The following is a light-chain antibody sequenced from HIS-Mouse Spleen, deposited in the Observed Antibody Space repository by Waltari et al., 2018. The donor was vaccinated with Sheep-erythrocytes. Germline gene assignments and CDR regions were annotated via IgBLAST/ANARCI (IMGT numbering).Light chain of an antibody. J-gene: IGLJ2*01. Sequence: QSVLTQPPSVSGAPGQRVTISCTGSSSNIGAGYDFHWYQHLPGTAPKLPIYGNSNRPSGVPDRFSGSKSGTSASLAITGLQAEDEADYYCQSYDSSLSGYVVFGGGTKLTVL. V-gene: IGLV1-40*01. CDR2: GNS. CDR3: QSYDSSLSGYVV. CDR1: SSNIGAGYD.